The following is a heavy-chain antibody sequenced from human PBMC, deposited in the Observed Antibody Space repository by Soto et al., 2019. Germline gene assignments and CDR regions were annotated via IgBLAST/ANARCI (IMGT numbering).Heavy chain of an antibody. Sequence: AVSLRLYCAASGFNFNSYTINWLRQAPGKRLEWLSSISSSGYIFSTDSVRGRFTISRDNAKNSVYLQINSLRAEDTAVYFCARDCSGGSCYPGMDVWGQGT. CDR1: GFNFNSYT. CDR2: ISSSGYI. CDR3: ARDCSGGSCYPGMDV. J-gene: IGHJ6*02. D-gene: IGHD2-15*01. V-gene: IGHV3-21*01.